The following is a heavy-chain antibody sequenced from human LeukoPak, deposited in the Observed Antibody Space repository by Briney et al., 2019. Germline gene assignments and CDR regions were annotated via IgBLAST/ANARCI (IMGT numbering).Heavy chain of an antibody. D-gene: IGHD6-19*01. Sequence: SETLSLTCTVSGGSISSYYWSWIRQPPGKGMEWIGYIYYSGSTNYNPSLKSRVTISVDTSKNQFSLKLSSVTAADTAVYYCARTSGWYYFDYWGQGTLVTVSP. CDR1: GGSISSYY. V-gene: IGHV4-59*08. J-gene: IGHJ4*02. CDR3: ARTSGWYYFDY. CDR2: IYYSGST.